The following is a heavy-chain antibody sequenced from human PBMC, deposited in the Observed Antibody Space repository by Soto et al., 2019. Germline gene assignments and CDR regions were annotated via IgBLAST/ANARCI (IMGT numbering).Heavy chain of an antibody. D-gene: IGHD5-18*01. V-gene: IGHV3-30*03. J-gene: IGHJ4*02. CDR1: GLNISDYG. Sequence: QVQLVQSGGGVVQPGRSLRLTCEVFGLNISDYGINWVRQAPGRGLELVAIISYDAMTRTYADSVRGRFTVSRDNSNNTAWRQLDNVRDEDTAVYYCARGGDIAVVGYYGGQGTLVTVSS. CDR3: ARGGDIAVVGYY. CDR2: ISYDAMTR.